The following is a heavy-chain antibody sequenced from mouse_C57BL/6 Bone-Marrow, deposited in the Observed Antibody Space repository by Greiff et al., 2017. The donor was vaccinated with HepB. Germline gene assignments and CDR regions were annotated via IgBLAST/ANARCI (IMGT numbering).Heavy chain of an antibody. V-gene: IGHV14-2*01. D-gene: IGHD2-4*01. CDR2: IDPEDGDT. J-gene: IGHJ2*01. Sequence: EVKLMESGAELVKPGASVKLSCTASGFTIKDYYMHWVKQRTEQGLEWIGRIDPEDGDTKYAPKFQGKATITADTSSNTAYLQLSSLTSEDTAVYYWAIYDYDEGDYWGQGTTLTVSS. CDR3: AIYDYDEGDY. CDR1: GFTIKDYY.